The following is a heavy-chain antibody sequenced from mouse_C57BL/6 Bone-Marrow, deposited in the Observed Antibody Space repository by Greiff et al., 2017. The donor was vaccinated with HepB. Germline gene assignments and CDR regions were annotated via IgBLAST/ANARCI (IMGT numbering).Heavy chain of an antibody. CDR3: AREDYGSSFAY. D-gene: IGHD1-1*01. CDR2: ISDGGSYT. J-gene: IGHJ3*01. Sequence: EVKLMESGGGLVKPGGSLKLSCAASGFTFSSYAMSWVRQTPEKRLEWVATISDGGSYTYYPENVKGRFTISRDNAKNNLYLQMSHLKSEDTAMYYCAREDYGSSFAYWGQGTLVTVSA. CDR1: GFTFSSYA. V-gene: IGHV5-4*01.